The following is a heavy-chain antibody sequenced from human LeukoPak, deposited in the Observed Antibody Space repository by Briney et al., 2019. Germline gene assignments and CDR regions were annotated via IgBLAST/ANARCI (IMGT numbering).Heavy chain of an antibody. CDR1: GFTFSSYW. Sequence: GGSLRLSCAASGFTFSSYWMHWFRQAPGKGLEWVSSISSSSSYIYYADSVKGRFTISRDNAKNSLYLQMNSLRAEDTAVYYCARDRGYSYGQPFDYWGQGTLVTVSS. V-gene: IGHV3-21*01. CDR3: ARDRGYSYGQPFDY. D-gene: IGHD5-18*01. J-gene: IGHJ4*02. CDR2: ISSSSSYI.